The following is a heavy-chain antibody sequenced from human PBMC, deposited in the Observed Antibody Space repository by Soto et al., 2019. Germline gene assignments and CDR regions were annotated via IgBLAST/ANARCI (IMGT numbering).Heavy chain of an antibody. CDR3: ASIRVLRKYFQH. V-gene: IGHV1-18*01. CDR2: ISAYNGNT. CDR1: GYTFTSYG. J-gene: IGHJ1*01. Sequence: ASVKVSCKASGYTFTSYGISWVRQAPGQGLEWMGWISAYNGNTSYAQKLQGRVTMTTDTSTSTAYMELKSLRSDDTAVYYCASIRVLRKYFQHWGQGTLVTVSS.